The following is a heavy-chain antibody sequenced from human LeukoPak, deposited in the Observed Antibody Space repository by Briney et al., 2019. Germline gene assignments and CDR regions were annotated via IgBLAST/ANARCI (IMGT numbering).Heavy chain of an antibody. D-gene: IGHD5-24*01. J-gene: IGHJ4*02. CDR3: VRQSRDGYNYHY. V-gene: IGHV4-39*01. CDR1: GGSISSSSYY. CDR2: IYYSGST. Sequence: SETLSLTCTVSGGSISSSSYYWGCIRQPPGKGLEWIGSIYYSGSTYYNPSLKSRVTISVDTSKNQFSLKLSSVTAADTAVYYCVRQSRDGYNYHYWGQGTLVTVSS.